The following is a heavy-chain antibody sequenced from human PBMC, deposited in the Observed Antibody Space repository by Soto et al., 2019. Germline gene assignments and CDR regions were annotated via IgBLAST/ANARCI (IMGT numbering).Heavy chain of an antibody. Sequence: QVQLVESGGGVVQPGRSLRLSCGASGFTFSNYAMHWVRQAPGKGLEWVAVIWSDGTKKYYADSVKGRFTTSRDNSKNTLYLQMNSLRAEDTAVYFCARDNRHYFGSGSYPFYYWGQGTLVTVSS. CDR1: GFTFSNYA. CDR3: ARDNRHYFGSGSYPFYY. D-gene: IGHD3-10*01. J-gene: IGHJ4*02. V-gene: IGHV3-33*08. CDR2: IWSDGTKK.